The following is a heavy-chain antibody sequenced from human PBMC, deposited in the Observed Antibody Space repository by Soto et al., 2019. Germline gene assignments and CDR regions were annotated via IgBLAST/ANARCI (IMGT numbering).Heavy chain of an antibody. CDR2: ICGSGGST. J-gene: IGHJ4*02. CDR3: AKDLKLSFDY. Sequence: GGSLRLSCEASGFTFSSYAMSWVRQAPGKGLEWVSAICGSGGSTYYADSVNGRFTISRDNSKNTLYLQMNSLRAEDTAVYYCAKDLKLSFDYWGQGTLVTVSS. V-gene: IGHV3-23*01. CDR1: GFTFSSYA.